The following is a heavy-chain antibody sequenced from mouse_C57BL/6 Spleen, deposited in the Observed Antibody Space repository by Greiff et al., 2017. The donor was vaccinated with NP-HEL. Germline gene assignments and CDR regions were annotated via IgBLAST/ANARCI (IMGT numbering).Heavy chain of an antibody. D-gene: IGHD2-2*01. Sequence: EVKLVESGEGLVKPGGSLKLSCAASGFTFSSYAMSWVRPTPETRLEWVAYISSGGDYIYYAETVKGRFTISRDNARNTLYLQMSSLKSEDTAMYYCTRGMVTTLMDYWGQGTSVTVSS. CDR1: GFTFSSYA. J-gene: IGHJ4*01. V-gene: IGHV5-9-1*02. CDR3: TRGMVTTLMDY. CDR2: ISSGGDYI.